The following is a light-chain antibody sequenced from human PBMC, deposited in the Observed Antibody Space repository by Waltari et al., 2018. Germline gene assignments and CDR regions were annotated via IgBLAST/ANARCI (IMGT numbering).Light chain of an antibody. CDR3: NSYAGSSAWV. J-gene: IGLJ3*02. V-gene: IGLV2-14*01. CDR2: DVS. Sequence: QSALTQPASVSGSPGQSITISCTGTSSDVGFYNYVSWYQQHPGKAPKLMIYDVSGRPSGVSKRFSGSKSCNTASLTISGLQAEDEADYYCNSYAGSSAWVFGGGTKLTVL. CDR1: SSDVGFYNY.